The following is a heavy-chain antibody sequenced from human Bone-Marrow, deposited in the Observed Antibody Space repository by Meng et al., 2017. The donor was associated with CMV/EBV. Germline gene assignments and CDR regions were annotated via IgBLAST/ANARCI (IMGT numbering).Heavy chain of an antibody. CDR1: GFTFSSYS. D-gene: IGHD6-13*01. CDR3: AKDRGKQPSPLGY. J-gene: IGHJ4*02. V-gene: IGHV3-21*01. CDR2: ISSSSSYI. Sequence: GGSLRLSCAASGFTFSSYSMNWVRQAPGKGLEWVSSISSSSSYIYYADSVKGRFTISRGNSKNTLYLQMNSLRAEDTAVYYCAKDRGKQPSPLGYWGQGTLVTVSS.